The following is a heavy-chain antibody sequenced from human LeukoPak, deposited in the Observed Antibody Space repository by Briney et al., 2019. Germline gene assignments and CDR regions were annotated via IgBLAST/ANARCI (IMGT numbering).Heavy chain of an antibody. CDR2: TYYRSRWYN. V-gene: IGHV6-1*01. CDR3: AREGLNAFRI. D-gene: IGHD3-16*01. CDR1: GDSVSSDRTA. Sequence: SQTLSLTCVISGDSVSSDRTAWTWIRQSPSRGLEWLGRTYYRSRWYNDYALSVRSRITINPDTSKNQFSLQLNSVAPEDTAVYYCAREGLNAFRIWGQGTMVSVSS. J-gene: IGHJ3*02.